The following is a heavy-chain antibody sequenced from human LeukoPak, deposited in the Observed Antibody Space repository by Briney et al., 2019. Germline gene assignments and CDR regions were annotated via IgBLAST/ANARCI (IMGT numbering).Heavy chain of an antibody. CDR2: INQGGSEK. V-gene: IGHV3-7*01. CDR3: ARDWGSSSGGGFDY. D-gene: IGHD6-6*01. Sequence: PGGSLRLSCAASGFTFSSYWMSWVRQAPGKGLEWVANINQGGSEKYYVDSVKGRFTISRDNAKNSLYLQMNSLRAEDTAVYYCARDWGSSSGGGFDYWGQGTLVTVSS. J-gene: IGHJ4*02. CDR1: GFTFSSYW.